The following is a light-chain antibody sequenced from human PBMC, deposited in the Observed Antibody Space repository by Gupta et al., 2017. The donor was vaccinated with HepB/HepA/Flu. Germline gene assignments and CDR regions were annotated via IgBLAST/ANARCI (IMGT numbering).Light chain of an antibody. CDR2: STS. CDR1: QSVGSNF. J-gene: IGKJ1*01. V-gene: IGKV3-20*01. Sequence: DILLTQSPGSLSLSPGERATLSCRASQSVGSNFLAWYQQKPGQAPRLVIYSTSNRATGIPDSFSGGGSGTDFTLTISRLELEDFAVYYCQHHGSSTVTFGQGTRVEVK. CDR3: QHHGSSTVT.